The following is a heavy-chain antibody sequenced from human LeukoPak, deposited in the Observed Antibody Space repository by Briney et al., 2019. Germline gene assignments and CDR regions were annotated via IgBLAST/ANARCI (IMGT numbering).Heavy chain of an antibody. V-gene: IGHV3-30*03. CDR2: ISYDGSNK. CDR1: GFTFRKYW. J-gene: IGHJ6*03. Sequence: WGSLRLSCVASGFTFRKYWLHWVRQAPGKGLEWVAVISYDGSNKYYADSVKGRFTISRDNSKNTLYLQMNSLRAEDTAVYYCARVEVPTYYYYYMDVWGKGTTVTVSS. CDR3: ARVEVPTYYYYYMDV.